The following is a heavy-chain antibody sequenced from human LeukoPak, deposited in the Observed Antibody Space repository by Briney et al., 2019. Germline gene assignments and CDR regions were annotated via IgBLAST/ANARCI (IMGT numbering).Heavy chain of an antibody. J-gene: IGHJ5*02. D-gene: IGHD3-10*01. CDR3: ARGIYYYGSGSLNWFDP. CDR1: GGSISSRSYY. V-gene: IGHV4-61*02. CDR2: VYTSGTT. Sequence: SETLSLTCTVSGGSISSRSYYWSWIRQPAGKGLEWIGRVYTSGTTNYNPSLKSRVTISLDTSKNQFSLKLRSVTAADTAVYYCARGIYYYGSGSLNWFDPWGQGTLVTVSS.